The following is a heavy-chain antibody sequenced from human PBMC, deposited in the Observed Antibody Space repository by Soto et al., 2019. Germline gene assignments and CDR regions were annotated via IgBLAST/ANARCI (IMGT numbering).Heavy chain of an antibody. CDR2: ICHSGST. CDR1: GYSISGGYY. V-gene: IGHV4-38-2*01. Sequence: PSETLSLTCAVSGYSISGGYYWGWIRQPPGKGLEWIGSICHSGSTYYNPSLKSRVTISVDTSKNQFSLKLSSVTAADTAVYYCARRGIQLWAQAFDYWGQGTLVTVSS. D-gene: IGHD5-18*01. J-gene: IGHJ4*02. CDR3: ARRGIQLWAQAFDY.